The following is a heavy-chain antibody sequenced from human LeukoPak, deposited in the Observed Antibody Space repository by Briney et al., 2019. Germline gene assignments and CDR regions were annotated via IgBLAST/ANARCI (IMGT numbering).Heavy chain of an antibody. CDR2: IYYSGST. Sequence: SETLSLTCTVSGGSISSYYWSWIRQPPGKGLEWIGYIYYSGSTNYNPSLKSRVTISVDTSKNQFSLKLSSVTAADTAVYYCARDNSGSGSYFNWFDPWGQGTLVTVSS. CDR1: GGSISSYY. D-gene: IGHD3-10*01. J-gene: IGHJ5*02. V-gene: IGHV4-59*01. CDR3: ARDNSGSGSYFNWFDP.